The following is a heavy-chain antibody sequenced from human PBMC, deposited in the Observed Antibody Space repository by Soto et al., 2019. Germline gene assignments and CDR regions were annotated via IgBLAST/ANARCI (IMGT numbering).Heavy chain of an antibody. CDR1: GFTFSSYG. V-gene: IGHV3-30*18. CDR3: AKVGGSYYPGY. J-gene: IGHJ4*02. Sequence: QGQLVESGGGVVQPGRSLRLSCAASGFTFSSYGMHWVRQAPGKGLEWVAVISYDGSNKYYADSVKGRFTISRDNSKNTLYLQMNSLRAEDTAVYYCAKVGGSYYPGYWGQGTLVTVSS. D-gene: IGHD1-26*01. CDR2: ISYDGSNK.